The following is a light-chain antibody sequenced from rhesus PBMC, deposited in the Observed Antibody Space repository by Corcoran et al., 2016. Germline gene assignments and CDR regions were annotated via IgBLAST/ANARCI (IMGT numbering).Light chain of an antibody. V-gene: IGKV3-53*01. CDR3: KKYSRSPYG. CDR2: GAS. CDR1: QSGGSS. J-gene: IGKJ2*01. Sequence: QVILTQSPATLSLSPGERATPSCRASQSGGSSLAWYQQKPGQAPRLLSYGASSRATGIPDRCSGSGYGTDFNPTLNSLRPEDFAVYDCKKYSRSPYGFGQGPKVGIK.